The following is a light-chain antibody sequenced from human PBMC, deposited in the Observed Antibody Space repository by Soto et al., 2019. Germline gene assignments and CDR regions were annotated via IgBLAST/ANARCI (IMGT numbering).Light chain of an antibody. CDR3: QEYISSPRT. CDR1: QSVRSSY. J-gene: IGKJ1*01. V-gene: IGKV3-20*01. Sequence: EIVLTQSPGTLSLSPGERATLSCRASQSVRSSYFAWYQQKPGQAPRLIIYGASNRATGIPDRFSGSGSGTDFPLIISRLEPEDFAVYCCQEYISSPRTFGQGTKVEIK. CDR2: GAS.